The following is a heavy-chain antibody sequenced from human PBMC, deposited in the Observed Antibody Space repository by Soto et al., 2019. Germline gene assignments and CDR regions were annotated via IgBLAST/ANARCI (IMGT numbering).Heavy chain of an antibody. J-gene: IGHJ6*02. CDR1: GFKFSSSA. CDR3: AQGRGDARPIFYYFYGMDV. V-gene: IGHV3-23*01. Sequence: EVQLLESGGALVQPGASLRLSCVGSGFKFSSSAMSWVRQAPGKGLEWVAAISGAATKTKYSDSVKGRFTISRDNSKDTLYLHMSSLSANDTAVYYCAQGRGDARPIFYYFYGMDVWGQGTTVTVSS. D-gene: IGHD3-10*01. CDR2: ISGAATKT.